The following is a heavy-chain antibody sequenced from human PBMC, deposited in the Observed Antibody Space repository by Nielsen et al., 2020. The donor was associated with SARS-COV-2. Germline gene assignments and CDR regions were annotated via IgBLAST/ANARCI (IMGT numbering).Heavy chain of an antibody. CDR3: ARALRGVTTVTLYYFDY. Sequence: ASVKVSCKASGYTFTSYDINWVRQATGQGLEWMGWMNPNSGNTGYAQKFQGRVTMTRNTSISTAYMELSSLRSEDTAVYYCARALRGVTTVTLYYFDYWGQGTLVTVSS. J-gene: IGHJ4*02. CDR2: MNPNSGNT. CDR1: GYTFTSYD. V-gene: IGHV1-8*01. D-gene: IGHD4-17*01.